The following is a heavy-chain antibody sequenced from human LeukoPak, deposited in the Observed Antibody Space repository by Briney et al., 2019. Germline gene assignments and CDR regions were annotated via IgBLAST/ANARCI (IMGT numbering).Heavy chain of an antibody. V-gene: IGHV3-23*01. Sequence: GGSLRLSCAASGFTFSSYAMSWVRQAPGKGREWVSAISGSGGSTYYADSVKGRFTISRGNSKNTLYLQMNSLRAEDTAVYYCAKALEDIVVVPAALFDYWGQGTLVTVSS. CDR3: AKALEDIVVVPAALFDY. CDR1: GFTFSSYA. D-gene: IGHD2-2*01. CDR2: ISGSGGST. J-gene: IGHJ4*02.